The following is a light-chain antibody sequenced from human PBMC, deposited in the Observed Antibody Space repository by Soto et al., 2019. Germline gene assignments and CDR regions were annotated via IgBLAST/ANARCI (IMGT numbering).Light chain of an antibody. J-gene: IGKJ4*01. CDR3: QQRSNWPVS. V-gene: IGKV3-11*01. Sequence: MVTPSPATLSLSPVENATLSCRASQSIGHFLVWYQQKPGQAPRLLISDASKRATGIPARFSGIGSGTDFTLTINSLQPEDSAIYYCQQRSNWPVSFGGGTKVDIK. CDR2: DAS. CDR1: QSIGHF.